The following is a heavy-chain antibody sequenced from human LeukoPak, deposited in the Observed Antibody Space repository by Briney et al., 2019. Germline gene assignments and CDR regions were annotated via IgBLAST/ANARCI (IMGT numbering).Heavy chain of an antibody. CDR1: GFTFSSYW. D-gene: IGHD3-10*01. CDR3: ARGTSGSYDY. Sequence: PGGSLRLSCAASGFTFSSYWISWARQAPGKGLEWVAIINGDGSEKLYVDSVKGRFTISRDNAENSLYLQTNSLRAEDTAVYYCARGTSGSYDYWGQGTLVTVSS. CDR2: INGDGSEK. V-gene: IGHV3-7*01. J-gene: IGHJ4*02.